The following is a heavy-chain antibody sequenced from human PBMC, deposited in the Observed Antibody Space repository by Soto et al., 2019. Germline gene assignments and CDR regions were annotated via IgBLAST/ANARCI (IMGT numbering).Heavy chain of an antibody. CDR2: ISYDGSNK. CDR1: GFTFSSYA. Sequence: GGSLRLSCAASGFTFSSYAMHWVRQAPGKGLEWVAVISYDGSNKYYADSVKGRFTISRDNSKNTLYLQMNSLRAEDTAVYYCARDRELLDYFDYWGQGTLVTVSS. J-gene: IGHJ4*02. V-gene: IGHV3-30-3*01. D-gene: IGHD1-26*01. CDR3: ARDRELLDYFDY.